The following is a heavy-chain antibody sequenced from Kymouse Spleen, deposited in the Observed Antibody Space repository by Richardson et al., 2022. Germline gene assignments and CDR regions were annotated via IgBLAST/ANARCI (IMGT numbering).Heavy chain of an antibody. CDR3: ARGITMVRGVINYYGMDV. D-gene: IGHD3-10*01. V-gene: IGHV4-34*01. Sequence: QVQLQQWGAGLLKPSETLSLTCAVYGGSFSGYYWSWIRQPPGKGLEWIGEINHSGSTNYNPSLKSRVTISVDTSKNQFSLKLSSVTAADTAVYYCARGITMVRGVINYYGMDVWGQGTTVTVSS. CDR1: GGSFSGYY. J-gene: IGHJ6*02. CDR2: INHSGST.